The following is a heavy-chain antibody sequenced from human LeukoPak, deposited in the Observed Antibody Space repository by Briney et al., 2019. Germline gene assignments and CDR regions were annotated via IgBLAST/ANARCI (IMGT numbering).Heavy chain of an antibody. V-gene: IGHV1-8*01. CDR1: GYTFTSYD. D-gene: IGHD4-17*01. CDR2: MNPNSGNT. Sequence: GASVKVSCTASGYTFTSYDINWVRQATGQGLEWMGWMNPNSGNTGYAQKFQGRVTMTRNTSISTTYMELSSLRSEDTAVYYCARAVTTVTDYYYYYYMDVWGKGTTVTVSS. J-gene: IGHJ6*03. CDR3: ARAVTTVTDYYYYYYMDV.